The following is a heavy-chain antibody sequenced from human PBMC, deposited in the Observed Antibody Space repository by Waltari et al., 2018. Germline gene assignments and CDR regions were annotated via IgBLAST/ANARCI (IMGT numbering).Heavy chain of an antibody. CDR3: ARVGRVAARNLGYWYFDL. CDR2: ISPIFGTA. Sequence: QVQLVQSGAEVKKPGSSVKVSCKASGGTFSSYAISWVRQAPGQGLEWMGRISPIFGTANYAQKFQGRVTITADKSTSTAYMELSSLRSEDTAVYYCARVGRVAARNLGYWYFDLWGRGTLVTVSS. J-gene: IGHJ2*01. V-gene: IGHV1-69*08. D-gene: IGHD6-6*01. CDR1: GGTFSSYA.